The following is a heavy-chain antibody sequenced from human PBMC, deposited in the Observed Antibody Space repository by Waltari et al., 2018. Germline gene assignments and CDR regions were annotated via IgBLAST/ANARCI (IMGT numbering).Heavy chain of an antibody. D-gene: IGHD1-20*01. CDR1: GGSFSGYY. Sequence: QVQLQQWGAGLLKPSETLSLTCAVYGGSFSGYYWSWIRQPPGKGLEWIGEINHSGSTNYNPSLKSRVTISVDTSKNQFSLKLSSVTAADTAVYYCARATNWNAALGAFDIWGQGTMVTVSS. V-gene: IGHV4-34*01. CDR3: ARATNWNAALGAFDI. J-gene: IGHJ3*02. CDR2: INHSGST.